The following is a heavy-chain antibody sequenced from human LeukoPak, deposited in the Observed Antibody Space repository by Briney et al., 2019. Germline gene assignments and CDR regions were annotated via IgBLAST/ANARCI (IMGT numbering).Heavy chain of an antibody. V-gene: IGHV1-18*01. J-gene: IGHJ4*02. CDR2: ISAYNGNT. D-gene: IGHD1-26*01. CDR3: ARIGSYYPLDYFDY. Sequence: GASVKVSCKASGYTFTSYDINWVRQAPGQGLEWMGWISAYNGNTNHAQKLQGRVTMTTDTSTSTAYMELRSLRSDDTAVYYCARIGSYYPLDYFDYWGQGTLVTVSS. CDR1: GYTFTSYD.